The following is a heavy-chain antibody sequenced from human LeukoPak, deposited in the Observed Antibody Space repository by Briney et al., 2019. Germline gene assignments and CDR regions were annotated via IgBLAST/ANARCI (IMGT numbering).Heavy chain of an antibody. CDR1: GGSISSSSYY. D-gene: IGHD5-12*01. CDR3: ARLPRGYSGYDHY. V-gene: IGHV4-39*01. J-gene: IGHJ4*02. CDR2: MYYSGST. Sequence: SETLSLTCTVSGGSISSSSYYWGWIRQPPGKGLEWIVSMYYSGSTYYNPSLNSRVTKSVDTSKNQFSLKLSSVTAADTAVYYCARLPRGYSGYDHYWGQGTLVTVSS.